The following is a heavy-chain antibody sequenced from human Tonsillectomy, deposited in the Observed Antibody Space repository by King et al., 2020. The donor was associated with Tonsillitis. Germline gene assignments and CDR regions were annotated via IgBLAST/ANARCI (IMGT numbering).Heavy chain of an antibody. CDR3: ARLTYSSGWYYFDY. V-gene: IGHV4-59*01. D-gene: IGHD6-19*01. CDR1: GGSISSDS. Sequence: QLQESGPGLVKHSETLSITCTVSGGSISSDSWSWIRQPPGRGLEWMGYIFYSGSTNYYPLLQSRVTISVDTSKIQFSLNLSSVTAADTAVYYCARLTYSSGWYYFDYWGQGTLVTVSP. J-gene: IGHJ4*02. CDR2: IFYSGST.